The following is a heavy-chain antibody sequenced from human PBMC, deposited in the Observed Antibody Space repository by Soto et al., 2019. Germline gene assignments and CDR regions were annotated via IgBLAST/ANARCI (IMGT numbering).Heavy chain of an antibody. CDR1: GGSISSSDYY. Sequence: QLQLQESGPGLVKPSETLSLTCTVSGGSISSSDYYWGWIRQPPGKELEWIGTISYTEITYYNPSLKSRISISVDTSKDQFSLRLNSVTAADTAVYYCARRYSGGYAWHNWGQGSLVTVSS. V-gene: IGHV4-39*01. CDR2: ISYTEIT. CDR3: ARRYSGGYAWHN. J-gene: IGHJ4*02. D-gene: IGHD5-12*01.